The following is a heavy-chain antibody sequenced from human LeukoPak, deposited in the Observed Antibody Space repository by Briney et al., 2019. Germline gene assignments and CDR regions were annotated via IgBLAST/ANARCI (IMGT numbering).Heavy chain of an antibody. CDR3: ARAAYDSNGFTANHDY. Sequence: GGSLRRSCAASGFTVRSCYMSWVRQAPGKGLEWVSVLYSDGSTFYADSVKGRFTISRDNSKNTLHLQMNNLRAEDTAVYYCARAAYDSNGFTANHDYWGQGTLVTVSS. CDR2: LYSDGST. D-gene: IGHD3-22*01. J-gene: IGHJ4*02. V-gene: IGHV3-53*01. CDR1: GFTVRSCY.